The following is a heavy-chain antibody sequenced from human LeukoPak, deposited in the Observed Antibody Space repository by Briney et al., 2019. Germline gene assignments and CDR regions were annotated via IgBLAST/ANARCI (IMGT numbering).Heavy chain of an antibody. J-gene: IGHJ4*02. CDR3: ARGGCGDSAAPFDD. CDR1: GYTFTSCY. D-gene: IGHD2-21*02. CDR2: INPSAGST. V-gene: IGHV1-46*01. Sequence: ASVKVSCKTSGYTFTSCYMHWVRQAPGQGLEWMGMINPSAGSTRYAQKFQGRVAMTTDTSTSTVYMELSSLRSEDTAVYYCARGGCGDSAAPFDDWGQGTLVPVSS.